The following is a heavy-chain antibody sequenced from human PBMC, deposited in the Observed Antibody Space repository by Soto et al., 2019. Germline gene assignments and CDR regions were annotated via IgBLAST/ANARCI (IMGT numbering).Heavy chain of an antibody. V-gene: IGHV1-3*01. D-gene: IGHD3-22*01. CDR1: GNTSTSCG. J-gene: IGHJ4*02. CDR2: INPGNGNT. CDR3: ERGGYFYSSKYLAY. Sequence: ASVEVSCKASGNTSTSCGITGVRQAPGLGLGWMGWINPGNGNTKYSQQFQGRVIIERDTAASTAYMELSSLRSEATPGYYCERGGYFYSSKYLAYWGLGNLVTVSS.